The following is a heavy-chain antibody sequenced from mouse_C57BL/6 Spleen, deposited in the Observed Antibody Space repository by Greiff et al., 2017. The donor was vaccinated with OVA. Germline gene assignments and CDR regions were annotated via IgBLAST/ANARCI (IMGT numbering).Heavy chain of an antibody. CDR2: IDPSDSYT. Sequence: QVQLQQPGAELVKPGASVKLSCKASGYTFTSYWMQWVKQRPGQGLEWIGEIDPSDSYTNYNQKFKGKATLTVDTSSSTAYMQLSSLTSEDSAVYYCARAYYYGSSQYYFDYGGKGTTLTVSS. V-gene: IGHV1-50*01. D-gene: IGHD1-1*01. J-gene: IGHJ2*01. CDR1: GYTFTSYW. CDR3: ARAYYYGSSQYYFDY.